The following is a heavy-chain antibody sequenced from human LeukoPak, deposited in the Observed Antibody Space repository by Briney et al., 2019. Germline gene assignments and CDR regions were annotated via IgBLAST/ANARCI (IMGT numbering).Heavy chain of an antibody. CDR2: IYYSGST. V-gene: IGHV4-59*01. Sequence: SETLSLTCTVSGGSISSYYWSWIRQPPGKGLEWIGYIYYSGSTNYNPSLKSRVTISVDTSKNQFSLELSSVTAADTAVYYCVRDRVGDSSGQMAVWGQGTTVTVSS. CDR1: GGSISSYY. J-gene: IGHJ6*02. D-gene: IGHD3-22*01. CDR3: VRDRVGDSSGQMAV.